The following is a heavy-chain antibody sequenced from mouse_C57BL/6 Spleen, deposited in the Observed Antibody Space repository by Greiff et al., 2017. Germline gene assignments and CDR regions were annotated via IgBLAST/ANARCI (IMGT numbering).Heavy chain of an antibody. J-gene: IGHJ3*01. CDR2: IRSKSNNYAT. D-gene: IGHD3-2*02. V-gene: IGHV10-1*01. Sequence: GGGLVQPKGSLKLSCAASGFSFNTYAMNWVRQAPGKGLEWVARIRSKSNNYATYYADSVKDRFTISRDDSESMLYLQMNNMKTEDTAMYYCVRPTAQATPLAYWGQGTLVTVSA. CDR1: GFSFNTYA. CDR3: VRPTAQATPLAY.